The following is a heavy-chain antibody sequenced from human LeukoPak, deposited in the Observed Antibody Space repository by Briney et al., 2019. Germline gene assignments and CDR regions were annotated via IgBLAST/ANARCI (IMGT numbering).Heavy chain of an antibody. CDR2: ISSSGGTT. J-gene: IGHJ4*02. CDR3: AKPILYGDPQADY. D-gene: IGHD4-17*01. CDR1: GFTFSSYA. V-gene: IGHV3-23*01. Sequence: GGSRRLSWAASGFTFSSYAMSWVRQVPGGGLELVSPISSSGGTTYYADSVKGRFTISRDNSKNTLYLQMNSLRAEDTAVYYCAKPILYGDPQADYWGQGTLVTVSS.